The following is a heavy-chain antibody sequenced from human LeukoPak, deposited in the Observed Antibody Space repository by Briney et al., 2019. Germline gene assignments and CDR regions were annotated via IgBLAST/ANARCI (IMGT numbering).Heavy chain of an antibody. CDR3: ASSLYCGGDCYSNFDY. J-gene: IGHJ4*02. D-gene: IGHD2-21*02. CDR2: IYYSGST. CDR1: GGSISSYY. V-gene: IGHV4-59*01. Sequence: SETLSLTCTVSGGSISSYYWSWIRQPPGKGLEWIGYIYYSGSTNYNPSLESRVTISVDTSKNQFSLKLSSVTAADTAVYYCASSLYCGGDCYSNFDYWGQGTLVTVSS.